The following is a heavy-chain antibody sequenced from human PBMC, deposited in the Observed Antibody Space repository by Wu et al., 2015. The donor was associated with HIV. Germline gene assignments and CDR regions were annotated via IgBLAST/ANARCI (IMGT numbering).Heavy chain of an antibody. CDR3: ARAWRGYFSWFDP. CDR2: INPSGGST. V-gene: IGHV1-46*01. Sequence: QVQLVQSGAEVKKAGASVKVSCKASGYTFTRYHMHWVRHAAGHGLEWMGRINPSGGSTSYAQKFQDRVIITRDTSTNTVYMELTSLRSEDTAVYYCARAWRGYFSWFDPVGPGNPGPPSPQ. D-gene: IGHD3-3*01. CDR1: GYTFTRYH. J-gene: IGHJ5*02.